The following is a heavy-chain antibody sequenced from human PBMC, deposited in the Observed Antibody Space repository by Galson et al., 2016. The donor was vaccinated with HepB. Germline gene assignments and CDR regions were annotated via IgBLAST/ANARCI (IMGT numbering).Heavy chain of an antibody. D-gene: IGHD3-3*01. J-gene: IGHJ5*02. V-gene: IGHV4-39*01. Sequence: WLRQPPGKGLEWIGSIYYSGSTYYNPSLKSRVTISADTSNNQFSLIMSSVTAADTAVYYCATLFYDFWSRHLADPEESGWFDPWGQGTLVTVAS. CDR2: IYYSGST. CDR3: ATLFYDFWSRHLADPEESGWFDP.